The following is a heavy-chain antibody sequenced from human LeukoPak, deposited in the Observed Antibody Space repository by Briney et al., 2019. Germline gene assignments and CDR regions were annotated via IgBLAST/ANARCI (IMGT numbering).Heavy chain of an antibody. CDR2: IYSGGST. Sequence: GGSLRLSCAASGFTFSSYSMNWVRQAPGKGLEWVSIIYSGGSTYYADSVKGRFTISRDNSKNTLYLQMNSLRAEDTAVYYCASIMRDYYDSSGTLFDYWGQGNLVTVSS. D-gene: IGHD3-22*01. V-gene: IGHV3-66*01. J-gene: IGHJ4*02. CDR3: ASIMRDYYDSSGTLFDY. CDR1: GFTFSSYS.